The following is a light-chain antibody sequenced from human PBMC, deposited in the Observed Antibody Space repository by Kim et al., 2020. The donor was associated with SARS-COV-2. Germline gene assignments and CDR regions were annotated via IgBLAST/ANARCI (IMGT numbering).Light chain of an antibody. CDR1: SSNVGSNT. J-gene: IGLJ2*01. CDR2: SSN. CDR3: ATYDDSLNGPV. V-gene: IGLV1-44*01. Sequence: GKRVTISCSGNSSNVGSNTVNWYQQLPGTAPKLLIYSSNQRPSGVPDRISASKSGTAASLAISGLQSEDAADYYCATYDDSLNGPVFGGGTQLTVL.